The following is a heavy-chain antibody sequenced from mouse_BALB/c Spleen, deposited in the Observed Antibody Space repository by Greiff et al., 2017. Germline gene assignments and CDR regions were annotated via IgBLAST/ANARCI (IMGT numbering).Heavy chain of an antibody. CDR1: GYTFTSYW. Sequence: DLVKPGASVKLSCKASGYTFTSYWINWIKQRPGQGLEWIGRIAPGSGSTYYNEMFKGKATLTVDTSSSTAYIQLSSLSSEDSAVYFCASQYGNSYYAMDYWGQGTSGTVSS. J-gene: IGHJ4*01. D-gene: IGHD2-10*02. CDR2: IAPGSGST. CDR3: ASQYGNSYYAMDY. V-gene: IGHV1S41*01.